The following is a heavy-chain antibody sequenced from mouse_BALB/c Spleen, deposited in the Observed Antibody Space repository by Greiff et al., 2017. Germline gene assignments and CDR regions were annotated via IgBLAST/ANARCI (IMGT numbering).Heavy chain of an antibody. D-gene: IGHD1-2*01. CDR3: ASSFITTAHFAY. Sequence: VQLVESGPELVRPGVSVKISCKGSGYTFTDYAMHWVKQSHAKSLEWIGVISTYYGNTNYNQKFKGKATMTVDKSSSTAYMELARLTSEDSAIYYCASSFITTAHFAYWGQGTLVTVSA. J-gene: IGHJ3*01. V-gene: IGHV1-67*01. CDR2: ISTYYGNT. CDR1: GYTFTDYA.